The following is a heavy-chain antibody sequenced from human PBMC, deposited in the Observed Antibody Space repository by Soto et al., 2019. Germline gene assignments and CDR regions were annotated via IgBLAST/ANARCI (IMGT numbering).Heavy chain of an antibody. J-gene: IGHJ4*02. CDR2: IYSGDNT. V-gene: IGHV3-66*01. CDR3: ASFPRIALAAFDC. Sequence: EVQLVESGGDLVQPGGSLRLSCAASGFTVTSDYMSWVRQAPGKGLEWVSTIYSGDNTYYADSVKGRFIISRDKSKYTLYLQMNNLRAEDTAVYYCASFPRIALAAFDCWGQGTLVTVSS. D-gene: IGHD6-19*01. CDR1: GFTVTSDY.